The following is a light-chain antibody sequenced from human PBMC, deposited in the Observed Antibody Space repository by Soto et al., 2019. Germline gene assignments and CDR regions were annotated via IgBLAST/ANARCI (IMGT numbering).Light chain of an antibody. Sequence: DIQVTQSPSSLSASVGDRVTITCRATQDIRNYLAWYQQKPGKVPKLLIYAASTWQSGVPSSFSGSGSGTDFTLTISSLPHEVVANYCYQNYICAPFTFGPGTNVEIK. CDR1: QDIRNY. CDR2: AAS. J-gene: IGKJ3*01. V-gene: IGKV1-27*01. CDR3: QNYICAPFT.